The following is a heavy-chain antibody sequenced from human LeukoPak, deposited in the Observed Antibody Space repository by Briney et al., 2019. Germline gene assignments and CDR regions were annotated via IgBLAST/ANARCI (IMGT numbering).Heavy chain of an antibody. CDR2: IYSGGST. CDR3: ASGKLYTYYYDSSGYSYAFDI. Sequence: GGSLRLSCAASGFTVSSNYMSWVRQAPGKGLEWVSVIYSGGSTYYADSVKGRFTISRDNSKNTLYLQMNSLRAEDTAVYYCASGKLYTYYYDSSGYSYAFDIWGQGTMVTVSS. CDR1: GFTVSSNY. J-gene: IGHJ3*02. D-gene: IGHD3-22*01. V-gene: IGHV3-66*01.